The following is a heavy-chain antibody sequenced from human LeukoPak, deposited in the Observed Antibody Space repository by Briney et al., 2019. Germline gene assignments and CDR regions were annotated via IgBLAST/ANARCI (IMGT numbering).Heavy chain of an antibody. J-gene: IGHJ6*01. D-gene: IGHD3-10*01. CDR3: AGVSSNGMDV. V-gene: IGHV1-8*01. Sequence: ASVKVSCKASGYTFTSYDINWVRQATGQGLEWMGWMNPNSGNTGYARKFQGRGTMTRNTSISNAYIEMRSLQSEDTGVYYCAGVSSNGMDVWGPGTPVPVS. CDR2: MNPNSGNT. CDR1: GYTFTSYD.